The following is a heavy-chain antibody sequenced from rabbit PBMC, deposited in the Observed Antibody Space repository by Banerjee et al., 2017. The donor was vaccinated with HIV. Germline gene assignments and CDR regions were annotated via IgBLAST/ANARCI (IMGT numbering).Heavy chain of an antibody. CDR3: ARDLAGVIGWNFGL. J-gene: IGHJ6*01. V-gene: IGHV1S40*01. D-gene: IGHD4-1*01. Sequence: QSLEESGGDLVKPGASLTLTCKTSGFTLINYWICWVRQAPGKGLEWIACIYTGDGNTHYASWAKGRFTISKASWTTVTLQMTSLTAADTATYFCARDLAGVIGWNFGLWGQGTLVTVS. CDR1: GFTLINYW. CDR2: IYTGDGNT.